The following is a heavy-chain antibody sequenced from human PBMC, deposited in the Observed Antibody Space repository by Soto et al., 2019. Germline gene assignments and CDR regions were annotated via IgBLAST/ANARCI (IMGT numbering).Heavy chain of an antibody. CDR3: ATSYGSGSRAFDY. V-gene: IGHV1-69*02. D-gene: IGHD3-10*01. J-gene: IGHJ4*02. Sequence: QVQLVQSGAEVKKPGSSVKVSCKTSGDTFSFHTINWVRQAPGQGLQWVGRTIPVLGMANYEHTFQGRVTITADKSTATAYMILSSLRSDDTAVYYCATSYGSGSRAFDYWGQGSLVTVSS. CDR1: GDTFSFHT. CDR2: TIPVLGMA.